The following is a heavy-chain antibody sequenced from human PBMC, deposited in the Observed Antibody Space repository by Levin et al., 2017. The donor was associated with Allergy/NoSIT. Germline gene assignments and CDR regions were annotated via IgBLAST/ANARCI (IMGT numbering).Heavy chain of an antibody. Sequence: GSLRLSCTVSGGSISSSFCYWGWIRQSPGTGLEWIGSIYYSGSTYYNPSLKSRVTISVDTSKNQFSLKLSSVTAADTAVYYCARHITIFGVAVNWFDPWGQGTLVTVSS. D-gene: IGHD3-3*01. J-gene: IGHJ5*02. CDR2: IYYSGST. CDR3: ARHITIFGVAVNWFDP. V-gene: IGHV4-39*01. CDR1: GGSISSSFCY.